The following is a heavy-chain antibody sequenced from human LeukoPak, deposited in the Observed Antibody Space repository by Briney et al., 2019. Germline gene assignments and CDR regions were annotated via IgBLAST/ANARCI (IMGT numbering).Heavy chain of an antibody. Sequence: ASVKVSCKASGGTFSSYAISWVRQAPGQGLEWMGGIIPIFGTANYAQKFQGRVTITADKSTSTAYMELSSLRSEDTAVYYCARGSGYDSLLHEYYYYYYMDVWGKGTTVTVSS. CDR2: IIPIFGTA. V-gene: IGHV1-69*06. D-gene: IGHD5-12*01. CDR1: GGTFSSYA. J-gene: IGHJ6*03. CDR3: ARGSGYDSLLHEYYYYYYMDV.